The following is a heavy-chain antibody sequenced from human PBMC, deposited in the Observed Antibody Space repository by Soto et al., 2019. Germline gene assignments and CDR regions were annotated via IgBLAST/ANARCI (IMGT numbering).Heavy chain of an antibody. J-gene: IGHJ4*02. V-gene: IGHV3-33*06. Sequence: GGSLRLSCAASGFTFSSYGMHWVRQAPGKGLEWVAVIWYDGSNKYYADSVKGRFTISRDNSKNTLYLQMNSLRAEDTVVYYCAKTGYSSGWRPYYFDYWGQGTLVTVSS. D-gene: IGHD6-19*01. CDR2: IWYDGSNK. CDR1: GFTFSSYG. CDR3: AKTGYSSGWRPYYFDY.